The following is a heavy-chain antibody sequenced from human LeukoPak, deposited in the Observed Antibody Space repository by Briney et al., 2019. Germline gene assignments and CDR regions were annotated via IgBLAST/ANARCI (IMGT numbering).Heavy chain of an antibody. CDR1: GFTLSSYA. J-gene: IGHJ4*02. CDR3: AKGTDYGDY. Sequence: GGSLRLSCAASGFTLSSYAMSWVRQAPGKGLEWVSAISGSGGSTYYADSVKGRLTISRDNSKNTPYLQMNSLRAEHTAVYYCAKGTDYGDYWGQGTLVTVSS. V-gene: IGHV3-23*01. CDR2: ISGSGGST.